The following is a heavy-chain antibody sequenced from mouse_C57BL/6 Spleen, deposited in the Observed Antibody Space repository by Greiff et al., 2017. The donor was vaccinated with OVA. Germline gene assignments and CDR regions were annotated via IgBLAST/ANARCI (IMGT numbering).Heavy chain of an antibody. D-gene: IGHD2-2*01. CDR2: IHPNSGST. J-gene: IGHJ4*01. V-gene: IGHV1-64*01. Sequence: QVQLQQSGAELVKPGASVKLSCKASGYTFTSYWMHWVKQRPGQGLEWIGMIHPNSGSTNYNEKFKSKATLTVDKSSSTAYMQLSSLTSEDSAVYYCARGYDDYAMDYWGQGTSVTVSS. CDR3: ARGYDDYAMDY. CDR1: GYTFTSYW.